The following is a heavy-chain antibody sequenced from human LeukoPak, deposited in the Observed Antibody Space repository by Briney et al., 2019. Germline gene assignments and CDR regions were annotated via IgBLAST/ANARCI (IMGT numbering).Heavy chain of an antibody. D-gene: IGHD6-19*01. V-gene: IGHV4-4*07. CDR3: AREKEDSSGWSYYYYYMDV. J-gene: IGHJ6*03. CDR2: IYTSGSA. CDR1: GDSISSYY. Sequence: SETLSLTCTVSGDSISSYYWSWVRQPAGKGLEWIGRIYTSGSANYNPSLESRVTMSVDPSKTHFSLELRSVTAADTAVYYCAREKEDSSGWSYYYYYMDVWGKGTTVTVSS.